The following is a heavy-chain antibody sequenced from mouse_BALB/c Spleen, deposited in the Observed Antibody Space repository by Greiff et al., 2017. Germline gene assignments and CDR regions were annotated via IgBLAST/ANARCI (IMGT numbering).Heavy chain of an antibody. V-gene: IGHV1-14*01. CDR2: INPYNDGT. J-gene: IGHJ1*01. Sequence: VQLKQSGPELVKPGASVKMSCKASGYTFTSYVMHWVKQKPGQGLEWIGYINPYNDGTKYNEKFKGKATLTSDKSSSTAYMELSSLTSEDSAVYYCARATVVAPRYFDVWGAGTTVTVSS. D-gene: IGHD1-1*01. CDR3: ARATVVAPRYFDV. CDR1: GYTFTSYV.